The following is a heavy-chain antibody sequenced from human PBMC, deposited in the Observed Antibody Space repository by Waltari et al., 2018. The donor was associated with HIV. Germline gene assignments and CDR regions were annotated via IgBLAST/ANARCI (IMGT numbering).Heavy chain of an antibody. Sequence: QVQLVQSGAEVKKPGASVKVSCKVSGYTLTELSMHWVRQAPGKGLEGMGGCDPEDGETSYAQKFQGRVTMTEDTSTDTAYMELSSLRSEDTAVYYCATIPRCGGDCYSNDWGQGTLVTVSS. D-gene: IGHD2-21*02. J-gene: IGHJ4*02. V-gene: IGHV1-24*01. CDR1: GYTLTELS. CDR2: CDPEDGET. CDR3: ATIPRCGGDCYSND.